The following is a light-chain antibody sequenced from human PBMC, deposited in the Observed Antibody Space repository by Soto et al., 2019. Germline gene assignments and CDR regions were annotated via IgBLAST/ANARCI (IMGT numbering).Light chain of an antibody. CDR1: QSVHNNY. J-gene: IGKJ1*01. V-gene: IGKV3-20*01. CDR2: GAS. CDR3: QQYGSSRT. Sequence: EIVFTQSPCTLSLSPGERGTLSCRASQSVHNNYLAWFQQKPGQAPRLLIYGASSRATGIPDRFSGSGSGTDFTLTISRLEPEDFAVYYCQQYGSSRTFGQGTKVDIK.